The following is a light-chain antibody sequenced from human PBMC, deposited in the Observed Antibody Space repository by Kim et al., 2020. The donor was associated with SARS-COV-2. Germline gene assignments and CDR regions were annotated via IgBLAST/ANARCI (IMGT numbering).Light chain of an antibody. Sequence: ASVEDRSTIPCRASQDISNYLAWFQLKPGKAPKLLIYAASSLQPGVPSRFSGSGSGTDFTLTVTSLQPEDVATYYCQKCDSAPWTFGQGTKVDIK. CDR2: AAS. J-gene: IGKJ1*01. CDR3: QKCDSAPWT. CDR1: QDISNY. V-gene: IGKV1-27*01.